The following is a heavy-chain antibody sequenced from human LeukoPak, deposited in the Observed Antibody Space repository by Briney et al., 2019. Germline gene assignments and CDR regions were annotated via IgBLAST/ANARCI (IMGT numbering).Heavy chain of an antibody. CDR1: GSSISNGFF. D-gene: IGHD2-2*01. CDR2: IQKGGDS. V-gene: IGHV4-38-2*02. J-gene: IGHJ4*02. CDR3: ARGMGRFCTSSSCYLSFVY. Sequence: SETLSLTCNVSGSSISNGFFWAWIRQSPGKGLEWIGSIQKGGDSYYNPSFKSRTTMSVDTSKNQFSLKLTSVTAADTAVFYCARGMGRFCTSSSCYLSFVYWGQGTLVTVSS.